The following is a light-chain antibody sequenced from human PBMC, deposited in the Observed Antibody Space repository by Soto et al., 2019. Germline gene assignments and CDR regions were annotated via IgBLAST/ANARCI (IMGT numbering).Light chain of an antibody. CDR3: SSYTSSSTLGV. CDR1: SSDVGGYNY. CDR2: DVS. V-gene: IGLV2-14*01. J-gene: IGLJ2*01. Sequence: QSALTQPDSVSGSPGQSITISCTGTSSDVGGYNYVSWYQQHPGKAPKLMIYDVSNRPSGVSIRCSGSKSGNTASLTISGLQAEDEADYYCSSYTSSSTLGVFGGGTKLTVL.